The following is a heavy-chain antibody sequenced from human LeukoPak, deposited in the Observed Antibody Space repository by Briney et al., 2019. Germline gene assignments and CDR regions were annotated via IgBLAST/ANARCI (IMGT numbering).Heavy chain of an antibody. CDR1: GFTFGSPW. CDR3: ARGTAGYHSSYFDY. D-gene: IGHD3-16*02. J-gene: IGHJ4*02. Sequence: GGSLRLSCGASGFTFGSPWMHWVRQAPGKGLVWVSRINSDGSATAYADSVKGRFTISRDNAENTLYLQMNSLRAEDTAVYYCARGTAGYHSSYFDYWGQGTLVTVSS. V-gene: IGHV3-74*01. CDR2: INSDGSAT.